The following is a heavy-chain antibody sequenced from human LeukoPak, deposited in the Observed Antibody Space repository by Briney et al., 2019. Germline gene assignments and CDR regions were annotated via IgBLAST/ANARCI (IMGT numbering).Heavy chain of an antibody. D-gene: IGHD1-26*01. Sequence: ASVKVSCKASGYTFTGYYIHWVRQAPGQGLEWMGWINPNSGGTNYAQKSQGRVTMTRDTSISTAYMELSSLRSDDTAIYYCARFGAEGYWGQVTLVTVSS. J-gene: IGHJ4*02. CDR2: INPNSGGT. V-gene: IGHV1-2*02. CDR3: ARFGAEGY. CDR1: GYTFTGYY.